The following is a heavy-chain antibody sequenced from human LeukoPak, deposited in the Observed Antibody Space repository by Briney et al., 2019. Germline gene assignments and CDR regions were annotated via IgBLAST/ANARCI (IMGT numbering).Heavy chain of an antibody. V-gene: IGHV3-7*01. J-gene: IGHJ4*02. CDR3: ARDPSTMPFDY. CDR1: GFTISSYW. CDR2: IKQDGSEK. D-gene: IGHD2-2*01. Sequence: GGSLRLSCEASGFTISSYWMSWVRQAPGKGLEWVANIKQDGSEKHYVDSVKGRFTISRDNAKNSLYLQMNSLRDEDTAVYYCARDPSTMPFDYWDQGTLVTVSS.